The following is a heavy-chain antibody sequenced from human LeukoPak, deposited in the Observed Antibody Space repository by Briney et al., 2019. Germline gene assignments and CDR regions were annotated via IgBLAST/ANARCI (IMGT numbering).Heavy chain of an antibody. CDR2: IYPDDFDV. CDR1: EYRFANYW. V-gene: IGHV5-51*03. D-gene: IGHD6-13*01. J-gene: IGHJ5*01. Sequence: GESLKISCKGSEYRFANYWIGWVRQMPGKGLEWLGIIYPDDFDVRYSPSLQGHVTISADKSVNTAYLQWSSPKASDTAMYYCARTPDPFTATWYWFDSWGQGTLVIVSS. CDR3: ARTPDPFTATWYWFDS.